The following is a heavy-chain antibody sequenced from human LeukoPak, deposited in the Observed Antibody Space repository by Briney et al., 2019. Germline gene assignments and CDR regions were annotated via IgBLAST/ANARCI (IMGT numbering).Heavy chain of an antibody. D-gene: IGHD3-22*01. Sequence: GGSRRLSCSASGFTFKKYAMHWFGQAPGKGLKYFSAINSNGGRTYYADSVKGRFTISRDNSKNTLFLQMSSLRVEDTAVYYCVKDLYYDNSGYYSGAFDYWGQGTLVTVSS. CDR1: GFTFKKYA. CDR2: INSNGGRT. V-gene: IGHV3-64D*06. J-gene: IGHJ4*02. CDR3: VKDLYYDNSGYYSGAFDY.